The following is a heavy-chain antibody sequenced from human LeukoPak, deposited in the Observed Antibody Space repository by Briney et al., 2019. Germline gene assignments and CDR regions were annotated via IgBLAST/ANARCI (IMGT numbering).Heavy chain of an antibody. CDR2: FDPEDGET. D-gene: IGHD3-22*01. Sequence: ASVKVSCKVSGYTLTELSMHWVRQAPGKGLEWMGGFDPEDGETIYAQKFQGRVTMTEDTSTDTAYMELSSLRSEDTAVYYCATPRWVYYYDSSGYRFDYWGQGTLVTVSS. J-gene: IGHJ4*02. CDR1: GYTLTELS. V-gene: IGHV1-24*01. CDR3: ATPRWVYYYDSSGYRFDY.